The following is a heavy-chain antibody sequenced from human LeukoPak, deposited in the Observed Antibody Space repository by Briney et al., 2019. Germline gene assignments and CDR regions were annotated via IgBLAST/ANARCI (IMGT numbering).Heavy chain of an antibody. CDR3: ARGQEYYYDSSAYSKFDY. V-gene: IGHV3-33*01. Sequence: GRSLRLSCAASGFTFNNYGMHWVRQAPGKELEWVAAIWYDGSNKYYADSVKGRFTISRDNSKNTLYLRMNSLRAEDTALYYCARGQEYYYDSSAYSKFDYWGQGTLVTVSS. CDR1: GFTFNNYG. J-gene: IGHJ4*02. CDR2: IWYDGSNK. D-gene: IGHD3-22*01.